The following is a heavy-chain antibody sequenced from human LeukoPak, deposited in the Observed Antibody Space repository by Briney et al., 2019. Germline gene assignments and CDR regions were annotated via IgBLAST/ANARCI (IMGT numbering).Heavy chain of an antibody. CDR3: ARVVYGSGSYFDY. J-gene: IGHJ4*02. V-gene: IGHV3-53*01. CDR2: IYSGGST. CDR1: GFTVSSNY. Sequence: GGSLRLSCAASGFTVSSNYMSCVLRAPGKGLEWFSVIYSGGSTDYADSVKGRFASSRDNSKNMLYLQLNSLRAEDTAVYYCARVVYGSGSYFDYWGQGTLVTVSS. D-gene: IGHD3-10*01.